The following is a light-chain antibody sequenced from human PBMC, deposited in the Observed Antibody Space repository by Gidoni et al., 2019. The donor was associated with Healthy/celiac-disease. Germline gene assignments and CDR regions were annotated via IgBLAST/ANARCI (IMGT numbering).Light chain of an antibody. J-gene: IGKJ4*01. CDR2: AAS. V-gene: IGKV1-12*01. CDR3: QQAHIFPFT. CDR1: QGISSW. Sequence: DIQMPQSPSYVSASVGDRVTITGRASQGISSWLAWYQQKPGKAPKLLIYAASSLQSGVPSRFSGSGSGTGFTLTISSLQPGDFATYYCQQAHIFPFTFGGGTKVEIK.